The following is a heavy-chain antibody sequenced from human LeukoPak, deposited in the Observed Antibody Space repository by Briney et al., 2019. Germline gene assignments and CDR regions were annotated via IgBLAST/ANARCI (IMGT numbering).Heavy chain of an antibody. CDR2: IYTSGST. Sequence: PSETLSLTCAVYGGSFSGYYWSWIRQPAGKGLEWIGRIYTSGSTNYNPSLKSRVTMSVDTSKNQFSLKLSSVTAADTAVYYCARDSNQSSSWYLRWYFDLWGRGTLVTVSS. D-gene: IGHD6-13*01. CDR1: GGSFSGYY. CDR3: ARDSNQSSSWYLRWYFDL. J-gene: IGHJ2*01. V-gene: IGHV4-4*07.